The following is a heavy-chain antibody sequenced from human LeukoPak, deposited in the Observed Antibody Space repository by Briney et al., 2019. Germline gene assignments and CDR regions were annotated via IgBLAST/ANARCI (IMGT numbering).Heavy chain of an antibody. Sequence: GGSLGLSCAASGFTFSKAWMSWVRQAPGKGLEWVGRIKSKTDGGTTDYAAPVKGRFTISRDDSENTLYLQMNSLKTEDTAVYYCTTPYYYGSGSYRFHYRVQGTLVTVSS. CDR3: TTPYYYGSGSYRFHY. J-gene: IGHJ4*02. V-gene: IGHV3-15*01. CDR1: GFTFSKAW. D-gene: IGHD3-10*01. CDR2: IKSKTDGGTT.